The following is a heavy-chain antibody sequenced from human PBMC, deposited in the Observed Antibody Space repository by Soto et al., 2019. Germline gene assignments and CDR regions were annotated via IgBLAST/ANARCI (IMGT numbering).Heavy chain of an antibody. V-gene: IGHV3-23*01. CDR3: AKDQGIAVAPAILFDF. CDR1: GFTFSTYV. CDR2: ISDDGGST. J-gene: IGHJ4*02. Sequence: PGGSLRLSCAASGFTFSTYVMSWVRQPPGKGLECVSTISDDGGSTYYADSVKGQFTISRDNSKNTLYLQMNSLRAEDTAVYYCAKDQGIAVAPAILFDFWGQGTLVTVSS. D-gene: IGHD6-19*01.